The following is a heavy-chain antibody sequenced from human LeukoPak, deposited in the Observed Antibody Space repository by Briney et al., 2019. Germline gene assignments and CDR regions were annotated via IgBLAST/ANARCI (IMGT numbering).Heavy chain of an antibody. Sequence: GGSLRLSCAASGFTFSSYSMNWVRQAPGKGLEWVSSISSSSSYIYYADSVKGRFTISRDNAKNSLYLQMNSLRAEDTAVYYCARSGYSSSWYRFTEPPTYYYYMDVWGKGTTVTVSS. D-gene: IGHD6-13*01. CDR2: ISSSSSYI. CDR3: ARSGYSSSWYRFTEPPTYYYYMDV. V-gene: IGHV3-21*01. CDR1: GFTFSSYS. J-gene: IGHJ6*03.